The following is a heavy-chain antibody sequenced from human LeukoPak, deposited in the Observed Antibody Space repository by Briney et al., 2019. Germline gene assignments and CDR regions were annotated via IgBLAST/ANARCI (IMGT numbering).Heavy chain of an antibody. Sequence: QPGGSLRLSCVASGFPFSSYWMTWVRQAPGKGLEWVANINQNGGEKYYVDSVKGRFTISRDNGKNSLYLQMNSLRAEDTAVYYCARYRHLGYWGQGTLVTVSS. CDR1: GFPFSSYW. J-gene: IGHJ4*02. CDR2: INQNGGEK. CDR3: ARYRHLGY. V-gene: IGHV3-7*01.